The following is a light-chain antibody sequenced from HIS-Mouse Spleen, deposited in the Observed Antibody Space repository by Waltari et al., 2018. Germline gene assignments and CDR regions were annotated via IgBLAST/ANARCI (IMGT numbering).Light chain of an antibody. Sequence: SSELTQDPAVSVALGKTVRITCQGDSLRSYYASWYQQKPGQAPVLVIYGKNNRPSGIPDRFSGSSSGNTASLTITGAQAEDEADYYCNSTDSSGNHRVFGGGTKLTVL. V-gene: IGLV3-19*01. CDR3: NSTDSSGNHRV. CDR1: SLRSYY. CDR2: GKN. J-gene: IGLJ2*01.